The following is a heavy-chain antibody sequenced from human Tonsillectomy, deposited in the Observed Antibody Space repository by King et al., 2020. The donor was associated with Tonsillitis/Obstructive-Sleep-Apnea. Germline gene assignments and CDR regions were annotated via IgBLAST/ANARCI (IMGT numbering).Heavy chain of an antibody. V-gene: IGHV3-23*04. J-gene: IGHJ4*02. CDR3: AKDPNLGYPLLRFDY. CDR2: LSGSGGST. D-gene: IGHD2-2*01. Sequence: VQLVESGGGLVQPGGSLRLSCAASGFTFSSHAMSWVRPAPGKGLEWVSALSGSGGSTYYADSVKGRFTISRDNSKNTLYLQMNSLRAEDTAVYYCAKDPNLGYPLLRFDYWGQGTLVTVSS. CDR1: GFTFSSHA.